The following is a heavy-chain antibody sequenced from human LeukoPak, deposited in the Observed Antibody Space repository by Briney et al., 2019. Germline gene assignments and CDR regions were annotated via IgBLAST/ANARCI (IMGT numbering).Heavy chain of an antibody. V-gene: IGHV4-39*01. CDR1: GGSISSSGYY. CDR2: IYYSGSN. D-gene: IGHD1-26*01. J-gene: IGHJ6*02. Sequence: SETLSLTCTFSGGSISSSGYYWGWIPQPPGKGLEWIGSIYYSGSNYYNPSLKCRVTISVDTSKNQFSLKLSSVTAADTAVYYCVGFTSGSYFSYYYYGMDVWGQGTTVTVSS. CDR3: VGFTSGSYFSYYYYGMDV.